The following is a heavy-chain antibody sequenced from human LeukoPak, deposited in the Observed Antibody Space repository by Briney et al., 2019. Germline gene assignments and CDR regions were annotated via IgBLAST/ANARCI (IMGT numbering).Heavy chain of an antibody. CDR3: ARGLGYCSGGSCPRNTYFDY. V-gene: IGHV3-21*01. J-gene: IGHJ4*02. CDR1: GFTFSSYS. D-gene: IGHD2-15*01. CDR2: ISSSSSYI. Sequence: KPGGSLRLSCAASGFTFSSYSMNWVRQAPGKGLEWVSSISSSSSYIYYADSVKGRFTISRDNAKNSLYLQMNSLRAEDTAVYYCARGLGYCSGGSCPRNTYFDYWGQGTLVTVSS.